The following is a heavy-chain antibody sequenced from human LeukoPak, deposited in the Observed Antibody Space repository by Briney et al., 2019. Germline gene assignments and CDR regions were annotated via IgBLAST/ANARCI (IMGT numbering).Heavy chain of an antibody. CDR2: IIPIFGTA. Sequence: ASVKVPCKASGGTFSSYAISWVRQAPGQGLEWMGGIIPIFGTANYAQKFQGRVTITADESTCTAYMELSSLRSEDTAVYYCARSQGGYYDYWGQGTLVTVSS. CDR1: GGTFSSYA. V-gene: IGHV1-69*13. D-gene: IGHD3-10*01. CDR3: ARSQGGYYDY. J-gene: IGHJ4*02.